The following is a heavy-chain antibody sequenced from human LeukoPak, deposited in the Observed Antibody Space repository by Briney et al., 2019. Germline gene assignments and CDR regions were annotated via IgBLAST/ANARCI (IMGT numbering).Heavy chain of an antibody. J-gene: IGHJ4*02. V-gene: IGHV4-59*01. CDR3: ARAGNNWSFDY. CDR2: IYYRGNT. Sequence: SETLSHTCTVSGGSISSYYWSWIRQPPGKGLEWIGYIYYRGNTNYNPSLKSRVTMAVDTSKNQFSLKVSSVTAADTAVYYCARAGNNWSFDYWGQGTLVTVSS. D-gene: IGHD1-1*01. CDR1: GGSISSYY.